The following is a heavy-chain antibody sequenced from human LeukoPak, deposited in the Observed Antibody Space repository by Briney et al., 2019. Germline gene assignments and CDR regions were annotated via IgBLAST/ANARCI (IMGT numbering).Heavy chain of an antibody. D-gene: IGHD3-22*01. CDR3: ARATRRIYYDSSRGFYY. J-gene: IGHJ4*02. CDR2: IYYSGSI. CDR1: SVSISSSSYY. V-gene: IGHV4-39*07. Sequence: SETLSLNCTVSSVSISSSSYYWGWIRQPPGKGLERIGSIYYSGSINHNPSLKSRVTISVDTSKNQFSLKLSSVTAADTAVYYCARATRRIYYDSSRGFYYWGQGTLVTVSS.